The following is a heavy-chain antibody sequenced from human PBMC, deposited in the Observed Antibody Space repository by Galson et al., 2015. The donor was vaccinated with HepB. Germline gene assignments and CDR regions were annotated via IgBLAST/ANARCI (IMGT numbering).Heavy chain of an antibody. D-gene: IGHD6-19*01. CDR1: GGSVSTYH. CDR3: AGDRSSGWSYNWFDP. V-gene: IGHV4-59*02. Sequence: ETLSLTCTVSGGSVSTYHWSWIRQPPGKGLEWIGHIFDIGSTNYNPSLRSRVVISVDTSKNQFSLKLISVTAADTAVYYCAGDRSSGWSYNWFDPWGQGTLVTVSS. CDR2: IFDIGST. J-gene: IGHJ5*02.